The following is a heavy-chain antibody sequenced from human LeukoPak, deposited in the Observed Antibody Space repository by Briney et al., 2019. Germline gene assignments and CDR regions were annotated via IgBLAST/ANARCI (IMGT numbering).Heavy chain of an antibody. J-gene: IGHJ4*02. V-gene: IGHV3-74*01. D-gene: IGHD3/OR15-3a*01. CDR2: ISGDGKSS. Sequence: GGSLRLSCEASGFTFNNYWMHWVRQGPGKGLVWVARISGDGKSSTYADSVKGRFTISRDNSNNTMYLQVNSLRAEDTALYFCARLPVPINDFGDYFDYWGQGILVTVSS. CDR3: ARLPVPINDFGDYFDY. CDR1: GFTFNNYW.